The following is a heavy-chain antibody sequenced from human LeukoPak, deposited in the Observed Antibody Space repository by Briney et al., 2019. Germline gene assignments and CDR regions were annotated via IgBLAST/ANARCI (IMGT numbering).Heavy chain of an antibody. V-gene: IGHV1-2*06. CDR3: ARPRGRGSGWYYYGMDV. Sequence: ASVKVSCKASGYTFTGYYMHWVRQAPGLGLEWMGRINPNSGGTNYAQKFQGRVTMTRDTSISTAYMELSRLRSDDTAVYYCARPRGRGSGWYYYGMDVWGQGTTVTVSS. D-gene: IGHD6-19*01. J-gene: IGHJ6*02. CDR1: GYTFTGYY. CDR2: INPNSGGT.